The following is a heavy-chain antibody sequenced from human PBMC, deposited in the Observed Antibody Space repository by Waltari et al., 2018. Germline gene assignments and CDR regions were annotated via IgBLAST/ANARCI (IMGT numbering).Heavy chain of an antibody. J-gene: IGHJ1*01. CDR1: EGSFSAFF. Sequence: VRLDQWGTELVEPWETLSLTCAVYEGSFSAFFWSWVRQAPGKGLEWIGEINHGVKTDYNPSLKSRLFMSVDPSKNQFSLMLSSVTAADTAVYYCAKALTIFGVVMMEYFQHWGQGTLVTVSS. CDR2: INHGVKT. CDR3: AKALTIFGVVMMEYFQH. V-gene: IGHV4-34*01. D-gene: IGHD3-3*01.